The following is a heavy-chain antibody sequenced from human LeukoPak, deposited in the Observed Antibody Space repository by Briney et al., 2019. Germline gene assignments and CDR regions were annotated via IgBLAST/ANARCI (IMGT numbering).Heavy chain of an antibody. CDR2: IYYSGST. J-gene: IGHJ6*02. Sequence: SETLSLTCTVSGGSISSSSYYWGWIRQPPGKGLEWIGYIYYSGSTYYNPSLKSRVTISVDTSKNQFSLKLSSVTAADTAVYYCARGKNNYDFWSGYYYPSGMDVWGQGTTVTVSS. V-gene: IGHV4-31*03. D-gene: IGHD3-3*01. CDR1: GGSISSSSYY. CDR3: ARGKNNYDFWSGYYYPSGMDV.